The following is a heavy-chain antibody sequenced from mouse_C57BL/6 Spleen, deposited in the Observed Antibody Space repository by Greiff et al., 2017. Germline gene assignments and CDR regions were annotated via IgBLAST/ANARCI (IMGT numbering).Heavy chain of an antibody. V-gene: IGHV5-6*01. CDR1: GFTFSSYG. D-gene: IGHD1-1*01. CDR3: ARQGYGSSPHLDY. CDR2: ISSGGSYT. Sequence: DVQLVESGGDLVKPGGSLKLSCAASGFTFSSYGMSWVRQTPDKRLEWVATISSGGSYTYSPDSVKGRFTISRDNAKNPLYLQMSSLKSEDTAMYYGARQGYGSSPHLDYWGQGTTLTVSS. J-gene: IGHJ2*01.